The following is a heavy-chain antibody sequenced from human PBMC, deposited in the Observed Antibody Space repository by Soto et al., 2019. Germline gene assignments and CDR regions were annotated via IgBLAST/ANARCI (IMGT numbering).Heavy chain of an antibody. CDR1: GASMNSYH. CDR2: IHSSGST. CDR3: ARDQGVAAAGITWFDP. V-gene: IGHV4-4*07. J-gene: IGHJ5*02. D-gene: IGHD6-13*01. Sequence: RSLTCTVSGASMNSYHWSWIRQPAGKGLEWIGHIHSSGSTNYNPSLKSRVTMSVDTSKNQFSLRLVSLTAADTAVYYCARDQGVAAAGITWFDPWGQGSLVTVSS.